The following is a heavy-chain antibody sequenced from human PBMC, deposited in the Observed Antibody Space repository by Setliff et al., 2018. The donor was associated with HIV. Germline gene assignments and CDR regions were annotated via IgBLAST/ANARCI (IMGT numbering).Heavy chain of an antibody. J-gene: IGHJ4*02. D-gene: IGHD3-22*01. CDR2: IYTGGNA. V-gene: IGHV4-61*09. Sequence: SETLSLTCTVSGDSISSGSHYWSWIRQPAGKGLEWIGHIYTGGNANYNPSLKSRVTISVDTSKNQFSLKLSSVTAADTAVYYCASLITMIVVGLFDYWGQGTLVTVSS. CDR1: GDSISSGSHY. CDR3: ASLITMIVVGLFDY.